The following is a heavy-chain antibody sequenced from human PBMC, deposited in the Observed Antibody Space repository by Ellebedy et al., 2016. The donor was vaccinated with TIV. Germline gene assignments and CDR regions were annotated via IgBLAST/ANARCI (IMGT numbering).Heavy chain of an antibody. V-gene: IGHV3-23*01. Sequence: GESLKISCAASGFTFSNYAMTSVRQAPGQGLEWVSVITGSGRNTYYADSVKGRFTISRDNSKNMVYLQMNSLRVEDTAVYYCAKSLGKGDYSSVSWGQGILVTVSS. CDR3: AKSLGKGDYSSVS. J-gene: IGHJ5*02. CDR2: ITGSGRNT. CDR1: GFTFSNYA. D-gene: IGHD4-17*01.